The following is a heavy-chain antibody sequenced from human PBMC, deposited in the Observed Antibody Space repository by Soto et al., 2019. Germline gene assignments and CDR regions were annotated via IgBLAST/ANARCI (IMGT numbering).Heavy chain of an antibody. D-gene: IGHD2-21*02. Sequence: QVQLVQSGAEVKKPGSSVKVSCKASGGTFSSYAISWVRQAPGQGLEWMGGIIPIFGTANYAQKFQGRVTITADESTSKAYMELSSLRSEDTAVYYCARESTVVTPTSDYYYYYGMDVWGQGTTVTVSS. V-gene: IGHV1-69*01. CDR1: GGTFSSYA. CDR2: IIPIFGTA. CDR3: ARESTVVTPTSDYYYYYGMDV. J-gene: IGHJ6*02.